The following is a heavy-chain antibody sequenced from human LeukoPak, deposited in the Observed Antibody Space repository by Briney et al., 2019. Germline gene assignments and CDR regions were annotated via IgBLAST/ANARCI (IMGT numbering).Heavy chain of an antibody. J-gene: IGHJ4*02. CDR2: VTSDGSIT. CDR1: GFTFSSYG. D-gene: IGHD3-10*01. CDR3: ARDVPGQFGGVDY. Sequence: GRSLRLSCAASGFTFSSYGMHWVRQGPGKGLVWVSRVTSDGSITTYADSVKGRFTISRNNAKNTLYLQMNSLRAEDTAVYYCARDVPGQFGGVDYWGQGTQVTVSS. V-gene: IGHV3-74*03.